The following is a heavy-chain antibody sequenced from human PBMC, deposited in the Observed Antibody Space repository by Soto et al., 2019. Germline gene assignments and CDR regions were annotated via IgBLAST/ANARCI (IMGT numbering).Heavy chain of an antibody. J-gene: IGHJ4*02. CDR3: TTSYYDFWSGYRELFDY. CDR1: GFTFSNAW. Sequence: GGSLRLSCAASGFTFSNAWMSWVRQAPGKGLEWVGRIKSKTDGGTTDYAAPVKGRFTISRDDSKNTLYLQMNSLKTEDTAVYYCTTSYYDFWSGYRELFDYWGQGTLVTVSS. V-gene: IGHV3-15*01. D-gene: IGHD3-3*01. CDR2: IKSKTDGGTT.